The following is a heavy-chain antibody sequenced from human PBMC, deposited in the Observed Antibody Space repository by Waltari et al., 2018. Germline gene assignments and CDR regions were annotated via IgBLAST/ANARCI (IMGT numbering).Heavy chain of an antibody. J-gene: IGHJ3*01. CDR2: IIPIYGRP. CDR1: GGSFGTYA. Sequence: CGGSFGTYAITWVRQAPGQGLEWVAGIIPIYGRPNYGHKFQGRVNVAADELTRTAYMELSSLRSDDTAIYYCAKRIVGGPFDVWAQGTMVIVSS. D-gene: IGHD1-26*01. CDR3: AKRIVGGPFDV. V-gene: IGHV1-69*01.